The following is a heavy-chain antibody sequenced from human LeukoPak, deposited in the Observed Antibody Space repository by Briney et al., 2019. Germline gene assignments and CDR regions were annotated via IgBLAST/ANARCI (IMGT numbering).Heavy chain of an antibody. CDR2: INDVSGDI. D-gene: IGHD1-14*01. J-gene: IGHJ4*02. V-gene: IGHV3-21*06. CDR3: ARDTFQPGRIDS. Sequence: GGSLRLSCAASEFTFSLYAMNWVRQAPGKGLEWVSYINDVSGDIHYADSVKGRFTISRDNAKNTLYLQMNSPGAEDTAVYYCARDTFQPGRIDSWGQGTLVIVSS. CDR1: EFTFSLYA.